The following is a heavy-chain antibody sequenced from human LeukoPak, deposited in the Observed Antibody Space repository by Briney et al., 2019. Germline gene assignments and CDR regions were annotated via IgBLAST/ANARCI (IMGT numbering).Heavy chain of an antibody. J-gene: IGHJ5*02. D-gene: IGHD3-3*01. CDR3: ARDPINYDFWSGYYTGLNWFDP. CDR2: IKQDGSEK. CDR1: GFTFSSYW. Sequence: PGGSLRLSCAASGFTFSSYWMSWVRQAPGKGLEWVANIKQDGSEKYYVDSVKGRFTISRDNAKNSLYLQMNSLRAEDTAVYYCARDPINYDFWSGYYTGLNWFDPWGQGTPVTVSS. V-gene: IGHV3-7*01.